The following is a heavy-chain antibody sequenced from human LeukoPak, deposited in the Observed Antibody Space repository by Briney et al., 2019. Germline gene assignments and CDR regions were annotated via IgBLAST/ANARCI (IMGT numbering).Heavy chain of an antibody. J-gene: IGHJ4*02. V-gene: IGHV3-7*01. CDR3: ARDKVVGATLFDY. Sequence: PGGSLRLSCAASGFTFSSYWMSWVRQAPGKGLEWVANIKQGGSDKYYVDSVKGRFTISRDNAKNSVYLQMNSLRAEDTAVYYCARDKVVGATLFDYWGQGTLVTVSS. D-gene: IGHD1-26*01. CDR2: IKQGGSDK. CDR1: GFTFSSYW.